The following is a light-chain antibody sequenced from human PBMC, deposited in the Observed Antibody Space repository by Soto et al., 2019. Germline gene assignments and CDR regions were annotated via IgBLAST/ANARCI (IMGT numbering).Light chain of an antibody. Sequence: QSALTQPASVSGSPGQSITISCTGTTSDIGTYNLVSWYQHPPGKAPKLLLHEGSKRPSGISDRFSGSKSGNTASLTISGLQAADEADYYCCSYAGYSTYVLGTGTKGTVL. CDR2: EGS. J-gene: IGLJ1*01. CDR3: CSYAGYSTYV. V-gene: IGLV2-23*01. CDR1: TSDIGTYNL.